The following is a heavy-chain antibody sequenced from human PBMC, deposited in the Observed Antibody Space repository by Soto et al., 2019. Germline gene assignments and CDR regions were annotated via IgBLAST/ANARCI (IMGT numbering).Heavy chain of an antibody. V-gene: IGHV1-58*01. Sequence: GASVKVSCKASGFTFTSSAVQWVRQARGQRLEWIGWIVVGSGNTNYAQKFQERVTITRDMSTSTAYMELSSLRSEDTAVYYCAADLRYYDSSGYYIYWGQGTLVTASS. D-gene: IGHD3-22*01. CDR1: GFTFTSSA. CDR3: AADLRYYDSSGYYIY. CDR2: IVVGSGNT. J-gene: IGHJ4*02.